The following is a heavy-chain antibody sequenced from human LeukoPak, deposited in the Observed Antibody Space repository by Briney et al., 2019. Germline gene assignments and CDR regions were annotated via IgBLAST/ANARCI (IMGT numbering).Heavy chain of an antibody. D-gene: IGHD4-23*01. CDR3: ARRAGGYSHPYDY. J-gene: IGHJ4*02. V-gene: IGHV3-53*01. Sequence: GGSLRLSCVVSGFTVSGNYMSWVRQAPGKGPEWVSLIYSGGTTYYADSVKGRFTISRDNSKNTLYLQMNSLRAEDTAVYYCARRAGGYSHPYDYWGQGILVTVSS. CDR1: GFTVSGNY. CDR2: IYSGGTT.